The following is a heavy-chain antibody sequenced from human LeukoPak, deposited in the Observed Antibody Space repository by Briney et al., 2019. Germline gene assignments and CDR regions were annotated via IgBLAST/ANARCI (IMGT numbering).Heavy chain of an antibody. CDR3: ARESNSGYYRFDF. J-gene: IGHJ4*02. V-gene: IGHV4-34*01. D-gene: IGHD3-22*01. Sequence: TSETLSLTCAVYGGSFSGYYWSWIRQSPGKGLEWIGEINHSGSTHYNPSLKSRVIISADTSKRRFFLKLNSVTAADTAVYYCARESNSGYYRFDFWGQGSPVTVSS. CDR1: GGSFSGYY. CDR2: INHSGST.